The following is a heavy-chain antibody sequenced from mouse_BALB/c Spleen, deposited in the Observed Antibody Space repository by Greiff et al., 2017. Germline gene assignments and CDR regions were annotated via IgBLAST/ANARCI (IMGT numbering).Heavy chain of an antibody. Sequence: EVMLVESGGGLVQPGGSRKLSCAASGFTFSSFGMHWVRQAPEKGLEWVAYISSGSSTIYYADTVKGRFTISRDNPKNTLFLQMTSLRSEDTAMYYCARLGDYDAWYFDVWGAGTTVTVSS. J-gene: IGHJ1*01. D-gene: IGHD2-4*01. V-gene: IGHV5-17*02. CDR3: ARLGDYDAWYFDV. CDR2: ISSGSSTI. CDR1: GFTFSSFG.